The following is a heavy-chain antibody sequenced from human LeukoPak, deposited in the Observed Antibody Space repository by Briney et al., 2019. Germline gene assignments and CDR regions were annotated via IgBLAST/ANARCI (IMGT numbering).Heavy chain of an antibody. CDR3: AKVDV. J-gene: IGHJ6*04. V-gene: IGHV3-74*01. CDR2: VSSDGSNT. CDR1: GLTFSGYW. Sequence: GGSLRLSCAASGLTFSGYWMHWVRQAPGKGLVCVSRVSSDGSNTAYADSVKGRFTISRDNSKNTLYLQMNSLRAEDTAVYYCAKVDVWGKGTTVTVSS.